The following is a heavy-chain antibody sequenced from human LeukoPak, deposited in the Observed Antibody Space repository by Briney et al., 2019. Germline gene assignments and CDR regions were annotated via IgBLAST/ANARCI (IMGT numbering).Heavy chain of an antibody. V-gene: IGHV1-69*06. J-gene: IGHJ4*02. Sequence: ASVKVSFKASGGTFSSYAISRVRQAPGQGREGMGGIIPIFGTANYAQKFQGRVTITADKSTSTAYMELSSLRSDDTAVYYCARDGGGIAVAGIWGQGTLVTVSS. CDR1: GGTFSSYA. CDR2: IIPIFGTA. D-gene: IGHD6-19*01. CDR3: ARDGGGIAVAGI.